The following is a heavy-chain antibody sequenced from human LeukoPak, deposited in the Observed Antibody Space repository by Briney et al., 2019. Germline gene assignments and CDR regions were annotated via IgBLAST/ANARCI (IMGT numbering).Heavy chain of an antibody. CDR2: INHSGST. D-gene: IGHD3-22*01. V-gene: IGHV4-34*01. J-gene: IGHJ4*02. Sequence: PSETLSLTCAVYGGSFSGYYWSWIRQPPGKGLEWIGEINHSGSTNYNPSLKSRVTMSVDTSKNQFSLKLSSVTAADTAVYYCAPRGDYYDSSGYPGYWGQGTLVTVSS. CDR3: APRGDYYDSSGYPGY. CDR1: GGSFSGYY.